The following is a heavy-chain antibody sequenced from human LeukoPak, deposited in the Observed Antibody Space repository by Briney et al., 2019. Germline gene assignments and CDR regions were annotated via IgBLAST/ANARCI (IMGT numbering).Heavy chain of an antibody. Sequence: ESGPTLVKPTQTLTLTCTFSGFSLSTSGVGVGWIRQPPGKALEWLALIYWDDDKRYSPSLKSGLTITKDTSKNQVVLTMTNMDPVDTATYYCAHTWDYGSGNYYHKAFDYWGQGTLVTVSS. CDR3: AHTWDYGSGNYYHKAFDY. V-gene: IGHV2-5*02. D-gene: IGHD3-10*01. J-gene: IGHJ4*02. CDR2: IYWDDDK. CDR1: GFSLSTSGVG.